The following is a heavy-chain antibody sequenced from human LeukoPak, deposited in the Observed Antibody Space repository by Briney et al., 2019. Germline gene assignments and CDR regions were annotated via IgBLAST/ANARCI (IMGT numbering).Heavy chain of an antibody. V-gene: IGHV3-15*05. CDR1: GFTFSKAW. J-gene: IGHJ4*02. Sequence: PGGSLRLSCEGSGFTFSKAWKRWVRQAPGRGLEWVGRVRTTAEGGTIDYGRSVRGRFTISRDDSKNTLYPQMNSLKSEDTAVYYCTAGLGKTDDDSWGQGTLVTVSS. CDR2: VRTTAEGGTI. D-gene: IGHD4-11*01. CDR3: TAGLGKTDDDS.